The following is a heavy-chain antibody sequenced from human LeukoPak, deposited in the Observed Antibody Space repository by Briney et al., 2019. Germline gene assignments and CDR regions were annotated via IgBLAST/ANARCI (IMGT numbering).Heavy chain of an antibody. D-gene: IGHD6-13*01. J-gene: IGHJ5*02. CDR2: IYNSGST. CDR3: ARAEEQPGFWFDP. CDR1: GGSLSSSSHY. Sequence: KTSETLSLTCTVSGGSLSSSSHYWGWIRQPPGKGLEWIGSIYNSGSTYYNPSLKSRVTISVDMSKNQFSLKLSSVTAADTAVYYCARAEEQPGFWFDPWGQGTLVTVSS. V-gene: IGHV4-39*01.